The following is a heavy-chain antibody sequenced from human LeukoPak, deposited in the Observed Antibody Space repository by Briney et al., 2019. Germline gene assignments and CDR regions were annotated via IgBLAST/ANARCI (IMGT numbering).Heavy chain of an antibody. V-gene: IGHV1-46*01. CDR1: GYTFTGYY. CDR2: INPSGGST. CDR3: ARDATPSAHYYGMDV. J-gene: IGHJ6*02. Sequence: ASVKVSCKASGYTFTGYYMHWVRQAPGQGLEWMGWINPSGGSTSYAQKFQGRVTMTRDTSTSTVYMELSSLRSEDTAVYYCARDATPSAHYYGMDVWGQGTTVTVSS.